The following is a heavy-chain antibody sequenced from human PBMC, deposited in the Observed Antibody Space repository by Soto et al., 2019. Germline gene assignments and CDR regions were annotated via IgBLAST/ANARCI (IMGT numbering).Heavy chain of an antibody. CDR3: ARDPLSSFAMDV. CDR2: IIPTFGRT. D-gene: IGHD3-10*02. J-gene: IGHJ6*02. V-gene: IGHV1-69*13. Sequence: SVKVSCKASGDTFSSYAISWVRQALGKGLEWMGKIIPTFGRTNYAQKFQGRLTISADDSTSTAYMELSSLLSEDTAVYYCARDPLSSFAMDVWGQGTTVTVSS. CDR1: GDTFSSYA.